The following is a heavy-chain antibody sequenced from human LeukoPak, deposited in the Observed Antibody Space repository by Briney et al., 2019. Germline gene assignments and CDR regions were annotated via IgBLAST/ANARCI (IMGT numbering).Heavy chain of an antibody. V-gene: IGHV4-31*03. CDR2: IYFSGST. D-gene: IGHD6-6*01. CDR1: GGSINSGGYY. CDR3: ARDQLGMYYFDY. Sequence: PSQTLSLTCTVSGGSINSGGYYWSWIRQQPGKGLEWIGYIYFSGSTYYNPSLRSRVSMSVDTSKSQFSLKLTSVTAADTAVYYCARDQLGMYYFDYWGQGTLVTVSS. J-gene: IGHJ4*02.